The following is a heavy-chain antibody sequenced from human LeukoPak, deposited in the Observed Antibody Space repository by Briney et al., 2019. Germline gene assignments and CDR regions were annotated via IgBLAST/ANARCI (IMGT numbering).Heavy chain of an antibody. D-gene: IGHD5-12*01. CDR1: GDSVSSNSAA. CDR3: SREKEKGLRFYVFDY. J-gene: IGHJ4*02. CDR2: TYYRSKWYN. Sequence: SQTLSLTCAISGDSVSSNSAAWNWIRQSPSRGLEWLGRTYYRSKWYNDYAVSVQSRITINPDTSKNQFSLQLDSVAPEDTAVYYCSREKEKGLRFYVFDYWGQGTLVTVSS. V-gene: IGHV6-1*01.